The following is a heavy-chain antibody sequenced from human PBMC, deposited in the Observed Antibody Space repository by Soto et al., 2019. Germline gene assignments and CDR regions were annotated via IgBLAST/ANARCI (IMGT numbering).Heavy chain of an antibody. CDR3: ATNNIDFGDSGVQKYYYVMDV. D-gene: IGHD4-17*01. Sequence: EVQLVQSGAEVKKPGESLRISCKASGYRFISYWITWVRQMPGKGLEWMGRIDPSDSYTKYSSSFQGHVTLSADKSISTAYLQWSSLTASDTAMSYCATNNIDFGDSGVQKYYYVMDVWGQGTTVTVSS. V-gene: IGHV5-10-1*01. J-gene: IGHJ6*02. CDR1: GYRFISYW. CDR2: IDPSDSYT.